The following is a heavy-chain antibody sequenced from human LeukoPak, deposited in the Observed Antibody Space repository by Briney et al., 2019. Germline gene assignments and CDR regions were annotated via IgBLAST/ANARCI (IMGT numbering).Heavy chain of an antibody. CDR3: ARAKVVVPAALYYFDY. J-gene: IGHJ4*02. D-gene: IGHD2-2*01. CDR2: IYSGGST. Sequence: QTGGSLRLSCAASGFTVSSNYMSWVRQAPGKGLEWVSVIYSGGSTYYADSVKGRFTISRDNSKNTLYLQMNSLRAEDTAVYYCARAKVVVPAALYYFDYWGQGTLVTVSS. CDR1: GFTVSSNY. V-gene: IGHV3-53*01.